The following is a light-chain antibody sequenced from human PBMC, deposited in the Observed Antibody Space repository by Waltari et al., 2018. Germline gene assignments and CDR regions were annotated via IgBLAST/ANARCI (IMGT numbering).Light chain of an antibody. CDR2: EVN. Sequence: QSALTQPTSASGSPGQSVTISCTGSSSDIGGYNYVSWYQQHPGKAPRLMIYEVNKRPSGVPDRFSGSRSGNTASLTVSGLQAEDEADYYCYSYAGSNILLFGGGTKLTVL. CDR3: YSYAGSNILL. CDR1: SSDIGGYNY. J-gene: IGLJ2*01. V-gene: IGLV2-8*01.